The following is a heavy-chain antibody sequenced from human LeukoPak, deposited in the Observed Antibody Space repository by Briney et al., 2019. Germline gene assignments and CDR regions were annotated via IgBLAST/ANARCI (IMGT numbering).Heavy chain of an antibody. CDR2: ISSSSSYI. V-gene: IGHV3-21*01. J-gene: IGHJ4*02. Sequence: GGSLRLSCAASGFTFSSYSMNWVRQALGKGLEWVSSISSSSSYIYYADSVKGRFTISRDNAKNSLYLQMNSLRAEDTAVYYCARDMTYCGGDCYFFDYWGQGTLVTVSS. CDR3: ARDMTYCGGDCYFFDY. CDR1: GFTFSSYS. D-gene: IGHD2-21*02.